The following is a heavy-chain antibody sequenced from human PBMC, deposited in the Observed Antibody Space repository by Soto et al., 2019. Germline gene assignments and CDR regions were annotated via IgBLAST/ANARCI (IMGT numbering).Heavy chain of an antibody. Sequence: ASVKVSRKASGYTFTGYYMHWVRQAPGQGLEWMGWINPNSGGTNYAQKFQGWVTMTRDTSISTAYMELSRLRSDDTAVYYCARQRDSYDFCSIDPWGQGTLVNVSS. D-gene: IGHD3-3*01. CDR1: GYTFTGYY. J-gene: IGHJ5*02. CDR3: ARQRDSYDFCSIDP. CDR2: INPNSGGT. V-gene: IGHV1-2*04.